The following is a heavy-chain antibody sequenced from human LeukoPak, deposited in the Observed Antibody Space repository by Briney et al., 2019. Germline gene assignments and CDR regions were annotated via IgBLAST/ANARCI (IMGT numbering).Heavy chain of an antibody. Sequence: GESLKISCRGSAYTFSTYWIGWVRQMPGKGLEWMVMIYPGDSNIKYSPSFQGQVTISADKSTTTAYLQWSSLKASDTAMYYCVRGRGFCSDGRCYDFDYWGQGTPVTVSP. D-gene: IGHD2-15*01. J-gene: IGHJ4*02. CDR1: AYTFSTYW. CDR3: VRGRGFCSDGRCYDFDY. V-gene: IGHV5-51*01. CDR2: IYPGDSNI.